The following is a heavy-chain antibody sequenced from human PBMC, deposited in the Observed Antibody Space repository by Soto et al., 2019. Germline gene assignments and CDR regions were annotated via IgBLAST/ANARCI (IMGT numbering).Heavy chain of an antibody. CDR3: ATEGYSGYEVAFDY. D-gene: IGHD5-12*01. CDR1: GYSFTSYW. V-gene: IGHV5-10-1*01. CDR2: IDPSDSYT. Sequence: PGESLKISCQGSGYSFTSYWISWVRQMPGKGLEWMGRIDPSDSYTNYSPSFQGHVTISADKSISTAYLQWSSLKASDTAMYYCATEGYSGYEVAFDYWGQGTLVTVSS. J-gene: IGHJ4*02.